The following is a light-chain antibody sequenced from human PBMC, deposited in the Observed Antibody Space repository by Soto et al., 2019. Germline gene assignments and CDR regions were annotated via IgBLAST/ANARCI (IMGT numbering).Light chain of an antibody. CDR3: TSSTTSTTMI. CDR2: DVN. V-gene: IGLV2-14*03. CDR1: SSDIGAYNF. Sequence: QSALTQPASGSGSPGQSITISCTGTSSDIGAYNFVSWYQQHPGKAPKLMLYDVNIRPSGVSNRFSGSKSGNTASLTISGLQAEDEADYYCTSSTTSTTMIFGGGTKATVL. J-gene: IGLJ2*01.